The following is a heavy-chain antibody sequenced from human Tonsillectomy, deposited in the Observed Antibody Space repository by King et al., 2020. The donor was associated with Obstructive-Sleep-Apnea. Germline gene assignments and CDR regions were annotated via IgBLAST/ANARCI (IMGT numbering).Heavy chain of an antibody. V-gene: IGHV3-30*04. J-gene: IGHJ4*02. CDR2: ISYDGSNK. CDR3: ARDGAGLWGSSACVY. CDR1: GFTFSSYA. Sequence: VQLVESGGGVVQPGRSLRLSCAASGFTFSSYAMYWVRQAPGKGLEWVAVISYDGSNKYYADSVKGRFTISRDNSKNTLYLQMNSLRAEDTAVYYCARDGAGLWGSSACVYWGQGTLVTVSS. D-gene: IGHD3-16*01.